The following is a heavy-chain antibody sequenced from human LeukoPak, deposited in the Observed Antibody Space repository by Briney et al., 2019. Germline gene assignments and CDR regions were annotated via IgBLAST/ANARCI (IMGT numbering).Heavy chain of an antibody. CDR1: GGTFSSYA. CDR2: ITPIFGLA. CDR3: CYYDSSGDHSSAFDY. D-gene: IGHD3-22*01. Sequence: SSVKVSCKASGGTFSSYAINWVRQARGQGVEWMGRITPIFGLANYAQKFQGRVTITADKSTRKAYMELSSLRSEDTPVYYCCYYDSSGDHSSAFDYWGQRTLVTVSS. J-gene: IGHJ4*02. V-gene: IGHV1-69*04.